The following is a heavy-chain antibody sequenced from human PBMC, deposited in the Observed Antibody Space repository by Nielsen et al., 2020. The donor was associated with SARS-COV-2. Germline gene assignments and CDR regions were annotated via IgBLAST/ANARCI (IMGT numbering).Heavy chain of an antibody. D-gene: IGHD5-24*01. Sequence: SETLSLTCAVSGGSISSDHWSWIRQPPGKGLEWIGYIYYSGSTNYNPSLKSRVTISVDTSKNQFSLKLSSVTAADTAVYYCARATGRWLQLVFDYWGQGTLVTVSS. CDR3: ARATGRWLQLVFDY. CDR1: GGSISSDH. J-gene: IGHJ4*02. CDR2: IYYSGST. V-gene: IGHV4-59*12.